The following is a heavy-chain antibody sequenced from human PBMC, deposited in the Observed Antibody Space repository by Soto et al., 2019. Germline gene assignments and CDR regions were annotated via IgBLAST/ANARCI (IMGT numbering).Heavy chain of an antibody. CDR1: GFTFSSYT. J-gene: IGHJ4*02. Sequence: EVQLLESGGGLVQPGGSLRLSCAASGFTFSSYTMNWVRQAPGKGLEWVSGINSGGRTYYADSVKGRFTISRDDSKNTLYLQIISLRAEDTAGYYCAKDLRPDGVWDFDYWGQGTLVTVSS. CDR3: AKDLRPDGVWDFDY. V-gene: IGHV3-23*01. D-gene: IGHD4-17*01. CDR2: INSGGRT.